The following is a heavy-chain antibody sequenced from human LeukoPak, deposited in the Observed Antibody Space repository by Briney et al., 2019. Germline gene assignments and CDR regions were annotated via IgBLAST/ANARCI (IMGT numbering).Heavy chain of an antibody. D-gene: IGHD2-15*01. CDR3: AREKKCSGGSCYGDAFDM. Sequence: GGSLRLSCAASGFTVRANYMSWVRQAPGKGLEWVSVIYSGGSIKNADSVKGRFTISRDNSKNTLYLQMSSLRDEDTAVYYCAREKKCSGGSCYGDAFDMWGQGTMVTVSS. CDR2: IYSGGSI. J-gene: IGHJ3*02. CDR1: GFTVRANY. V-gene: IGHV3-66*01.